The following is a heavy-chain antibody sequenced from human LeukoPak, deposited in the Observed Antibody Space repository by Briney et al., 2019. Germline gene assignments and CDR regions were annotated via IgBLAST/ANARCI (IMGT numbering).Heavy chain of an antibody. D-gene: IGHD2-21*02. Sequence: GSLKLPCAASGFPFSSHSMNRVRPAPGKGLEWVSSISSSSSPIYYADSVKGRFAISRDNAKNTLFLQMNSLRAEDTAVYFCARDVGGGDTFDYWGQGTLVTVSS. V-gene: IGHV3-48*01. CDR2: ISSSSSPI. CDR3: ARDVGGGDTFDY. J-gene: IGHJ4*02. CDR1: GFPFSSHS.